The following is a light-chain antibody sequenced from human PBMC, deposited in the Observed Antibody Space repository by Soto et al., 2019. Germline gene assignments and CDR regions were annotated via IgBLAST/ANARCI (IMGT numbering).Light chain of an antibody. Sequence: QSVLAQPPSVSGAPGQRVTISCTVSSSNIGAGYGVHWYQQRPGTAPRLVISGNSNRPSGVPDRFSGSTSGTSASLAISGLQAEDEGDYYCQSYDSILSARYVFGTGTKVTVL. V-gene: IGLV1-40*01. CDR1: SSNIGAGYG. J-gene: IGLJ1*01. CDR2: GNS. CDR3: QSYDSILSARYV.